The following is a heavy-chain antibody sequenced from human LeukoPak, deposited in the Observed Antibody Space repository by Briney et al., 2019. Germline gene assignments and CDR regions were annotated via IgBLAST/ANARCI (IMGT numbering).Heavy chain of an antibody. Sequence: GGSLRLSCAASGFTFSSYSMNWVRQAPGKGLEWVSYISSSSTTIYYADSVKGRFTISRDNAKNSLYLQMNSLRDEDTAVYYCARDSSGSYYPNWFDPWGQGTLVTVSS. CDR3: ARDSSGSYYPNWFDP. J-gene: IGHJ5*02. CDR1: GFTFSSYS. D-gene: IGHD3-10*01. CDR2: ISSSSTTI. V-gene: IGHV3-48*02.